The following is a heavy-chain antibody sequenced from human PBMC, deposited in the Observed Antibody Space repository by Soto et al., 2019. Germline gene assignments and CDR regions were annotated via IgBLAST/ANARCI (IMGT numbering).Heavy chain of an antibody. V-gene: IGHV3-30*03. CDR1: GFTFSSYG. D-gene: IGHD3-10*01. CDR3: AVGVRGDYGMDV. Sequence: ESGGGVVQPGRSLRLSCAASGFTFSSYGMHWVRQAPGKGLEWVAVISYDGSNKYYADSVKGRFTISRDNSKNTLYLQMNSLRAEDTAVYYCAVGVRGDYGMDVWGQGTTVTVSS. CDR2: ISYDGSNK. J-gene: IGHJ6*02.